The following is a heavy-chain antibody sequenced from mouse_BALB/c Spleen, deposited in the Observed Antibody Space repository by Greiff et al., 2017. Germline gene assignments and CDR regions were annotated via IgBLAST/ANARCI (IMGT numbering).Heavy chain of an antibody. J-gene: IGHJ2*01. CDR2: IYPSDSYT. Sequence: QVQLKQPGAELVRPGASVKLSCKASGYTFTSYWINWVKQRPGQGLEWIGNIYPSDSYTNYNQKFKDKATLTVDKSSSTAYMQLSSPTSEDSAVYYCTRSYYSYYFDYWGQGTTLTVSS. CDR3: TRSYYSYYFDY. D-gene: IGHD2-12*01. CDR1: GYTFTSYW. V-gene: IGHV1-69*02.